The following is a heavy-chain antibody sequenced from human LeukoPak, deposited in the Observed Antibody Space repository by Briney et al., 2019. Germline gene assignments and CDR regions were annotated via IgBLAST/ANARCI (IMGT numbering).Heavy chain of an antibody. CDR3: ARELRTLYYYDSSGYSSSRPGGSFDP. CDR1: GYTFTSYG. J-gene: IGHJ5*02. CDR2: ISAYNGNT. D-gene: IGHD3-22*01. Sequence: ASVKVSCKASGYTFTSYGISWVRQAPGQGLEWMGWISAYNGNTNYAQKLQGRVTVTADESTSTAYMELSSLRSEDTAVYYCARELRTLYYYDSSGYSSSRPGGSFDPWGQGTLVTVSS. V-gene: IGHV1-18*01.